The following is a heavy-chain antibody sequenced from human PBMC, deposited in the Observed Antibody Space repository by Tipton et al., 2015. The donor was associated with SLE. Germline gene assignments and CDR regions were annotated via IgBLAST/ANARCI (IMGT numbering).Heavy chain of an antibody. CDR2: INHSGST. CDR3: ARVGGRLDY. CDR1: GGSFSGYY. D-gene: IGHD2-15*01. V-gene: IGHV4-34*01. J-gene: IGHJ4*02. Sequence: TLSLTCAVYGGSFSGYYWSWIRQPPGKGLEWIGEINHSGSTNYNPSLKSRVTISVDTSKNQFSLKLSSVTAADTAVYYRARVGGRLDYWGQGTLVTVSS.